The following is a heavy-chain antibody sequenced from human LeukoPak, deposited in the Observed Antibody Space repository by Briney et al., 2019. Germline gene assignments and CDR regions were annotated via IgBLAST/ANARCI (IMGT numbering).Heavy chain of an antibody. CDR3: AKGRRGSLGGDAFDI. Sequence: PGGSLRLSCAASGFTFSSYAMSWVRQAPGKGLEWVSAISGSGGSTYYADSVKGRFTISRDNSKNTLYLQMNSLRAEDTAVYYSAKGRRGSLGGDAFDIWGQGTMVTVSS. D-gene: IGHD1-26*01. J-gene: IGHJ3*02. CDR2: ISGSGGST. V-gene: IGHV3-23*01. CDR1: GFTFSSYA.